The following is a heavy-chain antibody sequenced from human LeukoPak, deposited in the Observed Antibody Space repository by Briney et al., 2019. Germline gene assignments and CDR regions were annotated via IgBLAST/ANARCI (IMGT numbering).Heavy chain of an antibody. J-gene: IGHJ3*02. CDR1: GGSFSGYY. V-gene: IGHV4-34*01. D-gene: IGHD3-10*01. Sequence: ETLSLTCAVSGGSFSGYYWSWIRQPPGKGLEWMGEINNSGSTNYNPSLMSGVTISADTTTNQFSLKLRTVTAADTAVYYWASPYDCGSETTVDSFDIWGQGTMVTVSS. CDR3: ASPYDCGSETTVDSFDI. CDR2: INNSGST.